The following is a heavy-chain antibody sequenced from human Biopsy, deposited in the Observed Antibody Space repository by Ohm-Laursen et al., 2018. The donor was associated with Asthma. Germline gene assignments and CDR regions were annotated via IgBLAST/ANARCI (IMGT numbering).Heavy chain of an antibody. D-gene: IGHD3-22*01. Sequence: SQTLSLTCAVSGGSINSGGYSWTWIRQHPGKGLEWIGYIHHSGTSYFNPSLKSRVSFSRDTSKNQFSLRLSSVTAADTAMYYCARIPRRSGSYFVDYWGQGTLVTVSS. J-gene: IGHJ4*02. CDR2: IHHSGTS. CDR1: GGSINSGGYS. CDR3: ARIPRRSGSYFVDY. V-gene: IGHV4-31*11.